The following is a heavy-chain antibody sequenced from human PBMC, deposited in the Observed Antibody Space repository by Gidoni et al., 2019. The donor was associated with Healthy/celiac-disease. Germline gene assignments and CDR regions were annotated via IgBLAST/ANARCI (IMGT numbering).Heavy chain of an antibody. Sequence: QVQLVQSGAEGKKPGASVKVACKASGETFTSYGISWVGQAPGHGLEWMGWISAYNGNTNYAPKLQGRVTMTTDTSTSTAYMELRSLRSDDPAVYYCARDGVSRGYCSSTSCLSTAGDYWGQGTLVTVSS. CDR2: ISAYNGNT. J-gene: IGHJ4*02. D-gene: IGHD2-2*01. V-gene: IGHV1-18*01. CDR1: GETFTSYG. CDR3: ARDGVSRGYCSSTSCLSTAGDY.